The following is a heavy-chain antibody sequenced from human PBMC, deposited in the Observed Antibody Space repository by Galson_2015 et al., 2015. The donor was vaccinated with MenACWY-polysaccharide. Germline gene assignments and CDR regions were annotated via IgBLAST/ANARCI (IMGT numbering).Heavy chain of an antibody. D-gene: IGHD4-11*01. J-gene: IGHJ6*02. CDR2: ISSSSSYI. CDR3: ASSMTTQEFYYYYYGMDV. CDR1: GFTFSSYG. Sequence: SLRLSCGASGFTFSSYGMNWVRQAPGKGLEWVSSISSSSSYIYYADSVKGRFTISRDNAKNSLYLQMNSLRAEDTAVYYCASSMTTQEFYYYYYGMDVWGQGTTVTVSS. V-gene: IGHV3-21*01.